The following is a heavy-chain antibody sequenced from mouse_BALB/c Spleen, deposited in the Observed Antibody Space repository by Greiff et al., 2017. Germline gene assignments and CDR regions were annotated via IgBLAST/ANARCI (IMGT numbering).Heavy chain of an antibody. CDR2: ISSGSSTI. Sequence: EVKLVESGGGLVQPGGSRKLSCAASGFTFSSFGMHWVRQAPEKGLEWVAYISSGSSTIYYADTVKGRFTISRDNPKNTLFLQMTSLRSEDTAMYYCARHYGNYYFDYWGQGTTLTVSS. V-gene: IGHV5-17*02. CDR3: ARHYGNYYFDY. CDR1: GFTFSSFG. D-gene: IGHD2-1*01. J-gene: IGHJ2*01.